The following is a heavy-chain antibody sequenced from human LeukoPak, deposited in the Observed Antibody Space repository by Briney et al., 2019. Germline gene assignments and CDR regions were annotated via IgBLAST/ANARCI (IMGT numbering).Heavy chain of an antibody. CDR2: FDPEDGET. Sequence: ASVKVSCKVSGYTLTELSMHWVRQAPGKGLEWMGGFDPEDGETIYAQKFQGRVTMTEDTSTDTAYMELSSLRSEDTAVYYCATAPLLKLRPSNFDYWGQGTLVTVSS. CDR3: ATAPLLKLRPSNFDY. CDR1: GYTLTELS. V-gene: IGHV1-24*01. D-gene: IGHD2-15*01. J-gene: IGHJ4*02.